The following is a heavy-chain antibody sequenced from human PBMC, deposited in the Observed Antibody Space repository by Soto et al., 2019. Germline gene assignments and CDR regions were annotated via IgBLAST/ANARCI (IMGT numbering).Heavy chain of an antibody. J-gene: IGHJ6*02. V-gene: IGHV3-74*01. D-gene: IGHD2-15*01. CDR1: GFTFSSYW. Sequence: GGSLRLSCAASGFTFSSYWMHWVRQAPGKGLVWVSRINSDGSSTSYADSVKGRFTISRDNAKNTLYLQMNSLRAEDTAVYYCARDCSGGSCSSPDYYYYYGMDVWGQGTTVTVSS. CDR2: INSDGSST. CDR3: ARDCSGGSCSSPDYYYYYGMDV.